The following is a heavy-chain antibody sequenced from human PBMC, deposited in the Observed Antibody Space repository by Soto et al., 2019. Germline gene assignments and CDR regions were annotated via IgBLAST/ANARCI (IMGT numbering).Heavy chain of an antibody. CDR3: ARDMRATINYYYYYGMDV. CDR2: IKPTGGST. V-gene: IGHV1-46*01. J-gene: IGHJ6*02. D-gene: IGHD1-26*01. Sequence: ASVKVSCKASGYTFTSYYMHWVRQAPGQGLEWMGMIKPTGGSTSYAQKFQGRVTMTRDTSTSTVYMELSSLTSEDTAVYYCARDMRATINYYYYYGMDVWGQGTTVTVS. CDR1: GYTFTSYY.